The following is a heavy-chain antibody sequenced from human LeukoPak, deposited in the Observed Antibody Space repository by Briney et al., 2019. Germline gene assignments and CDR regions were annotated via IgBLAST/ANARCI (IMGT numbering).Heavy chain of an antibody. CDR3: ARGVLGVIPIDY. CDR1: GFSLSNFQ. J-gene: IGHJ4*02. Sequence: GGSLRLSCVASGFSLSNFQMYWVRQAPGKGLEWVSLIYGGNNAFYADSVKGRFTISRDNSKNTLYLQMNSLRAEDTAVYYCARGVLGVIPIDYWGQGTLVTVSS. D-gene: IGHD2-8*02. V-gene: IGHV3-53*01. CDR2: IYGGNNA.